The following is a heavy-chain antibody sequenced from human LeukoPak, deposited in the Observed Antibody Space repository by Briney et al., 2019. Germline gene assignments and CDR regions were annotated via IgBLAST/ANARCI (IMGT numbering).Heavy chain of an antibody. Sequence: SVKVSCKASGGTFSSHAISWVRQAPGQGLEWMGGIIPIFGTANYAQKFQGRVTITADESTSTAYMELSSLRSEDTAVYYCARGRLHPLVPAAILYYFDYWGQGTLVTVSS. CDR3: ARGRLHPLVPAAILYYFDY. V-gene: IGHV1-69*13. CDR1: GGTFSSHA. J-gene: IGHJ4*02. CDR2: IIPIFGTA. D-gene: IGHD2-2*02.